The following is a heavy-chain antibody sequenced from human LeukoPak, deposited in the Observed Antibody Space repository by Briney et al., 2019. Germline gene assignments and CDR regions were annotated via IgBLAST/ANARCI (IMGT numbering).Heavy chain of an antibody. CDR2: ISGSGGST. J-gene: IGHJ5*02. CDR3: AKDIYSNYGNWFDP. V-gene: IGHV3-23*01. D-gene: IGHD4-11*01. Sequence: PGGSLRLSCAASGFTFSSYAMSWVRQAPGKGLEWASAISGSGGSTYYADSVKGRFTISRDNSKNTLYLQMNSLRAEDTAVYYCAKDIYSNYGNWFDPWGQGTLVTVSS. CDR1: GFTFSSYA.